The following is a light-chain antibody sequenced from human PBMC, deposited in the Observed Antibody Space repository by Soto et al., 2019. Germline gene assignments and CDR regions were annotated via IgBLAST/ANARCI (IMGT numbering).Light chain of an antibody. Sequence: QAVVTQPPSASGTPGQRVTISCSGSSSNIGSNYVYWYQQLPGTAPKLLIYRNKQRPSGVPDRFSGSKSGTSAALAISGLRSEDEADYYCAAWDDSLSGPVFGGGTKLTVL. CDR1: SSNIGSNY. CDR3: AAWDDSLSGPV. CDR2: RNK. J-gene: IGLJ2*01. V-gene: IGLV1-47*01.